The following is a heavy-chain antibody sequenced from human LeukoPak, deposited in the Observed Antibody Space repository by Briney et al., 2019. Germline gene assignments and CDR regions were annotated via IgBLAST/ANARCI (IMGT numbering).Heavy chain of an antibody. CDR1: GFTVSSNY. CDR2: IYSGGST. J-gene: IGHJ4*02. Sequence: PGGSLRLSCAASGFTVSSNYMSWVRRAPGKGLEWVSVIYSGGSTYYADSVKGRFTISRDNSKNTLYLQMNSLRAEDTAVYYCAREAPGWRSGVYYFDYWGQGTLVTVSS. D-gene: IGHD6-19*01. CDR3: AREAPGWRSGVYYFDY. V-gene: IGHV3-53*01.